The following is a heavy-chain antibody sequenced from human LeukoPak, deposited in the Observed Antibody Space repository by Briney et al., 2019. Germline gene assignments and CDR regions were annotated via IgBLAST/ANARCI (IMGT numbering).Heavy chain of an antibody. V-gene: IGHV5-51*01. J-gene: IGHJ4*02. CDR1: GYTFGSNW. CDR3: ARSPLYQSFDY. Sequence: GESLKISCKGSGYTFGSNWIAWGRQMPGKGLELMGIIFPADSDTRLSPSFQGQVTISVDKSISTAYLQWSSLKASDTAMYYCARSPLYQSFDYWGQGTLVTVSS. CDR2: IFPADSDT. D-gene: IGHD2-8*01.